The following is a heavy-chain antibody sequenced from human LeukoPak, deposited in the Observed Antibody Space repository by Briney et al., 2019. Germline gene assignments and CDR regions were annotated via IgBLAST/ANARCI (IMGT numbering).Heavy chain of an antibody. Sequence: SETLSLTCADSGGSFSGYYWSWIRQPPGKGLEWIGEINHSGSTNYNPSLKSRVTISVDTPKNQFSLKLSSVTAADTAVYYCARGWQGRTAYYYYMDVWGKGTTVTVSS. D-gene: IGHD1-14*01. CDR2: INHSGST. V-gene: IGHV4-34*01. J-gene: IGHJ6*03. CDR3: ARGWQGRTAYYYYMDV. CDR1: GGSFSGYY.